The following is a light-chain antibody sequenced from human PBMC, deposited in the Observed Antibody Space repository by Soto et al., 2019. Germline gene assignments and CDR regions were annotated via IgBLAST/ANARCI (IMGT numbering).Light chain of an antibody. Sequence: EIVLTQSPATLSLSPGERATLSCRASQSVSSYLAWYQQKPGQAPRLLVYDASTRATGIPARFSGSGSETDFTLSISSLEPEEFAVYFCQQRSNWPLTFGGGTKVEIK. V-gene: IGKV3-11*01. CDR3: QQRSNWPLT. J-gene: IGKJ4*01. CDR2: DAS. CDR1: QSVSSY.